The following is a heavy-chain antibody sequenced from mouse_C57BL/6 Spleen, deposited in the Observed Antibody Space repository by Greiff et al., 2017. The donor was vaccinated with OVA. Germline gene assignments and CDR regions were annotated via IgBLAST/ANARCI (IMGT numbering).Heavy chain of an antibody. CDR1: GYAFSSSW. CDR3: ARGYGSSYGDAMDY. D-gene: IGHD1-1*01. Sequence: QVQLKQSGPELVKPGASVKISCKASGYAFSSSWMNWVKQRPGKGLEWIGRIYPGDGDTNYNGKFKGKATLTADKSSSTAYMQLSSLTSEDSAVYFCARGYGSSYGDAMDYWGQGTSVTVSS. J-gene: IGHJ4*01. V-gene: IGHV1-82*01. CDR2: IYPGDGDT.